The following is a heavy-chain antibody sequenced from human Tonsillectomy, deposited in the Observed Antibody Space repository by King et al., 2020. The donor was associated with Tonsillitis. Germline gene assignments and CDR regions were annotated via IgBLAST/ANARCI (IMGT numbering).Heavy chain of an antibody. V-gene: IGHV4-4*07. J-gene: IGHJ4*02. CDR2: IYTSGST. CDR3: VRDVHYYDSSGYYYHFDY. D-gene: IGHD3-22*01. CDR1: GGSISSYY. Sequence: VQLQESGPGLVKPSETLSLTCTVSGGSISSYYWSWIRQPAGKGLEWIGRIYTSGSTNYNPSLKSRVTMSVDTSKNQFSLKLSSVTAADTAVYYCVRDVHYYDSSGYYYHFDYWGQGTLVTVSS.